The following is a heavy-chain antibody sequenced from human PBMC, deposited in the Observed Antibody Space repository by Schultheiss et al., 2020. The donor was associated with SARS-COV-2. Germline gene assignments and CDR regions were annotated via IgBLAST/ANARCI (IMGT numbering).Heavy chain of an antibody. J-gene: IGHJ6*02. CDR1: EYTSTDYY. V-gene: IGHV1-46*01. Sequence: ASVKVSCKASEYTSTDYYMHWVRQAPGQGLQWMGMINPSGGSAINAQNFQGRVTMTTDTSTSTANLELRSLRSDDTAVYYCARGDCNGGSCFFSHGMDVWGQGTTVTVSS. CDR3: ARGDCNGGSCFFSHGMDV. CDR2: INPSGGSA. D-gene: IGHD2-15*01.